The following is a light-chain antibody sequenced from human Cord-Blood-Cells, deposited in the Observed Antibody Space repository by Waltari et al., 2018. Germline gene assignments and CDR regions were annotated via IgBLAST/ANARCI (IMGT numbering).Light chain of an antibody. CDR2: EGS. CDR3: CSYAGSRKV. V-gene: IGLV2-23*01. Sequence: QSALTQPASVSGSPGQSLTISCTGTSSDVGSYKLVSWYQQHPGKAPKLMIYEGSKRPSGVSNRFSGSKSGNTASLTISGLQAEDEADYYCCSYAGSRKVFGGGTKLTVL. CDR1: SSDVGSYKL. J-gene: IGLJ3*02.